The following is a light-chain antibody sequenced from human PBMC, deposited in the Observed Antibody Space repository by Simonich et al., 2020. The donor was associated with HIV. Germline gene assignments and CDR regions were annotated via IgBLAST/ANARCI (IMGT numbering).Light chain of an antibody. CDR1: KSIRTY. CDR2: AAS. Sequence: DIQMTQSPSSLSASVGDRFTIPCRASKSIRTYLNWYQQKPGKAPTLLIYAASSLQIGVPARVSGSGSWTDFTLTISSLQPEDFASYSCQQIYSIPYTFGQGTKLEIK. CDR3: QQIYSIPYT. V-gene: IGKV1-39*01. J-gene: IGKJ2*01.